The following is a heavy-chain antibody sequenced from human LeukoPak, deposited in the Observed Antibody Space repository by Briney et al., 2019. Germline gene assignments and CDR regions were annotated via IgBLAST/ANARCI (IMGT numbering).Heavy chain of an antibody. D-gene: IGHD2/OR15-2a*01. CDR3: TYFNKGHY. Sequence: PSGTLSLSCAASGFTISACDRHWVRQAPGKGLEWVGRITSSARSYEKTYRASAKGRSTISSNNSVNMAFRQMTGLRAEDTAVYYCTYFNKGHYWGQGNLVTVSS. J-gene: IGHJ4*02. V-gene: IGHV3-73*01. CDR2: ITSSARSYEK. CDR1: GFTISACD.